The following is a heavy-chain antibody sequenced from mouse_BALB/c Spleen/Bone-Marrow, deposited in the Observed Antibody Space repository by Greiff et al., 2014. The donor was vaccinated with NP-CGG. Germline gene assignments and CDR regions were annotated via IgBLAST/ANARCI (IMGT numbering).Heavy chain of an antibody. J-gene: IGHJ2*01. Sequence: VQLQQSGAELMKPGASVKMSCKASGYTFTSYWMHWVKQRPGQGLEWIGVIDPSDSYTSYNQKFKGKATLTVDTSSSTAYMQLSSLTSEDSAVYYCTIPTARACFDYWGQGTTLTVSS. CDR1: GYTFTSYW. D-gene: IGHD3-2*01. CDR3: TIPTARACFDY. CDR2: IDPSDSYT. V-gene: IGHV1S127*01.